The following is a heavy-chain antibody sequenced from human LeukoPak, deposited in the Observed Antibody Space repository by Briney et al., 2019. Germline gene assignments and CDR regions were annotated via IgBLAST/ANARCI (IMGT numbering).Heavy chain of an antibody. CDR1: TYTFTDYY. Sequence: ASVKVSCKASTYTFTDYYLHWVRQAPGQGLEWMGRINPNSGGTNYAQKFQGRVTMTRDTSISTAYMDLSRLRSDDTAVYYCARGRGSYSFDYWGQGTLVTVSS. CDR3: ARGRGSYSFDY. CDR2: INPNSGGT. J-gene: IGHJ4*02. V-gene: IGHV1-2*06. D-gene: IGHD1-26*01.